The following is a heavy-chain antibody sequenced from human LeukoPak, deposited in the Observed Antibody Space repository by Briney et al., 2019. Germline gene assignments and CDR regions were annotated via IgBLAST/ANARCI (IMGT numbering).Heavy chain of an antibody. CDR1: GGSFSAYY. CDR2: INHRGDT. J-gene: IGHJ4*03. CDR3: ARGPTISETGYFDY. V-gene: IGHV4-34*01. D-gene: IGHD1-1*01. Sequence: PSETLSLTCAVYGGSFSAYYWSLIRQSPGEGLEWIAEINHRGDTNYNPSVKSRVSISVDTSKNQFSLKVTSLTAADTAVYYCARGPTISETGYFDYWGQGTLVTVSS.